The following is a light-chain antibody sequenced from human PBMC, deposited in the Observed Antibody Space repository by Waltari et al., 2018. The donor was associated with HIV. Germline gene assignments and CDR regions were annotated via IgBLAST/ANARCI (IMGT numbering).Light chain of an antibody. CDR2: STN. J-gene: IGLJ2*01. CDR1: SGSVSTSYY. CDR3: VLYMGRGISL. Sequence: QTVVTQEPSFSVSPGGTVTLTCGLSSGSVSTSYYPSWYQQTPGQAPRTLIYSTNPRSSGVPDRFSGSILGNKAALTITGAQADDESDYYCVLYMGRGISLFGGGTKLTVL. V-gene: IGLV8-61*01.